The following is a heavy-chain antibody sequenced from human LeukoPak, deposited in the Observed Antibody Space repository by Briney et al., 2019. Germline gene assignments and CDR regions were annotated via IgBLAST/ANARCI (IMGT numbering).Heavy chain of an antibody. CDR1: GLTFSSYG. CDR2: IRYDGSNK. D-gene: IGHD1-26*01. CDR3: AKGRGWEASYYYYYMDV. J-gene: IGHJ6*03. V-gene: IGHV3-30*02. Sequence: TGGSLRLSGAGSGLTFSSYGMPWVRQAPGKGLKGVAFIRYDGSNKYYTDSVKGRFTISRDNSKNTLYLQMNSLRAEDTAVYYCAKGRGWEASYYYYYMDVWGKGTTVTISS.